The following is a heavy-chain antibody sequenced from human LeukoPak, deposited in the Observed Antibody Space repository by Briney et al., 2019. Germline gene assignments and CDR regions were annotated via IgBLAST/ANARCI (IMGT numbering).Heavy chain of an antibody. CDR1: GVSISSYY. J-gene: IGHJ4*02. D-gene: IGHD5-24*01. CDR2: IYYSGNT. Sequence: SETLSLTCTVSGVSISSYYWSWIRQPPGKGLEWVGYIYYSGNTNYSPSLKSRVTTSVDTSKNQFSLKLSSVTAADTAVYYCARGGSRDGYNRPLDYWGQGTLVTVSS. V-gene: IGHV4-59*01. CDR3: ARGGSRDGYNRPLDY.